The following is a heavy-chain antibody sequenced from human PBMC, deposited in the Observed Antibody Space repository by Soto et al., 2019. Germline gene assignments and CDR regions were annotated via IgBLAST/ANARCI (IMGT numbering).Heavy chain of an antibody. D-gene: IGHD3-10*01. CDR1: GGSISTYY. J-gene: IGHJ4*02. CDR2: IYYTGST. V-gene: IGHV4-59*08. Sequence: QVQLQESGPGLVKPSETLSLICTVSGGSISTYYWSWIRQPPGKGLEWIGHIYYTGSTNYNPSLKSRVTMSLDTSNNQFTLRLSSVTAADTAVYYCASLETPVYYGSESYYNRGADFDYWGQGTLVTVSS. CDR3: ASLETPVYYGSESYYNRGADFDY.